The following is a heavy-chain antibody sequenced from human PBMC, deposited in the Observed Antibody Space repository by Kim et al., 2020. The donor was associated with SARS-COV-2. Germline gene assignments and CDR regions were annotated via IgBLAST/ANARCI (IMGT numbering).Heavy chain of an antibody. CDR3: ARVKEPRRHGYDGLGY. Sequence: ASVKVSCKASGYTFTDYDINWVRQATGQGLEWMGWMNPNSGNTGYAQKFQGRVTMTRNTSISTAYMELSSLKSDDTAVYYCARVKEPRRHGYDGLGYWGQGTPVTVSS. CDR1: GYTFTDYD. CDR2: MNPNSGNT. V-gene: IGHV1-8*01. D-gene: IGHD5-12*01. J-gene: IGHJ4*02.